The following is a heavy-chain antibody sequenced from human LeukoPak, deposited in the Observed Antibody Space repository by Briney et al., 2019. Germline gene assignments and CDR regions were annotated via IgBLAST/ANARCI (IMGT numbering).Heavy chain of an antibody. J-gene: IGHJ4*02. CDR3: ARSREKSGSYYLDY. Sequence: GGSLRLSCAASGFTFSSYAMHWVRQAPGKVLEWVAVISYDGSNKYYADSVKGRFTISRDNSKNTLYLQMNSLRAEDTAVYYCARSREKSGSYYLDYWGQGTLVTVSS. CDR2: ISYDGSNK. D-gene: IGHD1-26*01. CDR1: GFTFSSYA. V-gene: IGHV3-30*04.